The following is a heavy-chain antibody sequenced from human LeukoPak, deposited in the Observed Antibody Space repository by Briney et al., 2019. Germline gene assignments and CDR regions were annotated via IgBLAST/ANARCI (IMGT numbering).Heavy chain of an antibody. Sequence: GGSLRLSCAAAGFTLSNHAMSWVRKAPGKGLEWVSSISGSGAMTYYADSVKGRFTISIDNAMDTLYLQMNSLRADDTAVYYCAKDRVDGSGSQFDSWGQGSLVIVSS. V-gene: IGHV3-23*01. CDR1: GFTLSNHA. CDR3: AKDRVDGSGSQFDS. D-gene: IGHD3-10*01. J-gene: IGHJ4*02. CDR2: ISGSGAMT.